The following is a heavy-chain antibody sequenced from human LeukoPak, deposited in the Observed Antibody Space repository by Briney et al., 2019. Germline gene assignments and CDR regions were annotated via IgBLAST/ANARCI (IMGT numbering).Heavy chain of an antibody. CDR1: GGTFSSYA. V-gene: IGHV1-69*05. D-gene: IGHD5-18*01. CDR3: ARVNSYGNYCLDY. J-gene: IGHJ4*02. CDR2: IIPIFGTA. Sequence: SVKVSCKASGGTFSSYAISWVRQAPGQGLEWMGGIIPIFGTANYAQKFQGRVTITMDESTSTAYMELSSLRSEDTAVYYCARVNSYGNYCLDYWGQGTLVTVSS.